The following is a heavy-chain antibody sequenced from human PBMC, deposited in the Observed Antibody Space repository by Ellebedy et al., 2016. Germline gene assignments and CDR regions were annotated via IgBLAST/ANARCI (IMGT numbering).Heavy chain of an antibody. CDR1: GGSFSGYY. V-gene: IGHV4-34*01. CDR3: ARHVSGYFDY. D-gene: IGHD1-26*01. CDR2: INHSGST. Sequence: SETLSLTXAVYGGSFSGYYWSWIRQPPGKGLEWIGEINHSGSTNYNPSLKSRVTISVDTSKNQFSLKLSSVTAADTAVYYCARHVSGYFDYWGQGTLVTVSS. J-gene: IGHJ4*02.